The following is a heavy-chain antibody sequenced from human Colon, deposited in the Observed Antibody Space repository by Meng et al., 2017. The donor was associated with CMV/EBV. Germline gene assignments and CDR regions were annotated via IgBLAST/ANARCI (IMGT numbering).Heavy chain of an antibody. J-gene: IGHJ5*01. CDR2: VNGGGSS. D-gene: IGHD2-21*01. Sequence: CTLDGGSFSGYHWHWFRQTPQRGLEWIGHVNGGGSSDSNPSLKSQVTISLDTSKNQFSLRLTSVTVADTGVYYCARGMVVIAPWFDAWGHGTLVTVSS. CDR3: ARGMVVIAPWFDA. V-gene: IGHV4-34*01. CDR1: GGSFSGYH.